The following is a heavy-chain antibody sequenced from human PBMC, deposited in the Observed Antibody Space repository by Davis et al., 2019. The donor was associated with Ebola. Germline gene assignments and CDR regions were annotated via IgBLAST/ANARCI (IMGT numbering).Heavy chain of an antibody. CDR3: ARWGMDV. V-gene: IGHV4-34*01. Sequence: MPSETLSLTCAVYGGSFSGYYWSWIRQPPGKGLEWIGEINHSGSTNYNPSLKSRVTISVDTSKNQFALKVSSVTAADTAVYYCARWGMDVWGQGTTVTVSS. J-gene: IGHJ6*02. CDR1: GGSFSGYY. CDR2: INHSGST.